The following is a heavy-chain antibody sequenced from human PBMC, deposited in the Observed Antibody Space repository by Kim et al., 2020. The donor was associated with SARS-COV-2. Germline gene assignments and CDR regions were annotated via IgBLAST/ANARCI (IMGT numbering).Heavy chain of an antibody. J-gene: IGHJ6*02. D-gene: IGHD6-6*01. CDR1: GFTFSSYW. CDR2: IKQDGSEK. V-gene: IGHV3-7*03. Sequence: GGSLRLSCAASGFTFSSYWMSWVRQAPGKGLEWVANIKQDGSEKYYVDSVKGRFTISRDNAKNSLYLQMNSLRAEDTAVYYCARDDSSSSSGYAYYYYGMDVWGQGTTVTVSS. CDR3: ARDDSSSSSGYAYYYYGMDV.